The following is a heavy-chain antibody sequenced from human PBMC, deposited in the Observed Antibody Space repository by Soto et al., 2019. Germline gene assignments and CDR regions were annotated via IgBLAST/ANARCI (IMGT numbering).Heavy chain of an antibody. CDR1: GIPVTRGTYY. CDR2: ISYGGST. J-gene: IGHJ5*02. CDR3: ARGLAYCGGDCP. Sequence: QVQLQESGPGLVKPSETLSLTCTVSGIPVTRGTYYWSWIRQSPGKGLEWIGYISYGGSTNYNPSHKSRVTISVDTSKSQVSLHLTSVTAADTAVYYCARGLAYCGGDCPWGRGTLVTVSS. V-gene: IGHV4-61*01. D-gene: IGHD2-21*02.